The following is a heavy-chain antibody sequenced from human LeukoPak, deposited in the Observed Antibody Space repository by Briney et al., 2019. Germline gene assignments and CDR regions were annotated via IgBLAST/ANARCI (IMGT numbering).Heavy chain of an antibody. J-gene: IGHJ3*01. D-gene: IGHD6-13*01. V-gene: IGHV4-61*08. Sequence: PSQTLSLTCAVSGGSISSGGYSWSWIRQPPGKGLEWIGYIYYSGSTNYNPSLKSRVTISVDTSKNQFSLKLSSVTAADTAVYYCARISSSNWYNERGAFDVWGQGTMVTVSS. CDR3: ARISSSNWYNERGAFDV. CDR1: GGSISSGGYS. CDR2: IYYSGST.